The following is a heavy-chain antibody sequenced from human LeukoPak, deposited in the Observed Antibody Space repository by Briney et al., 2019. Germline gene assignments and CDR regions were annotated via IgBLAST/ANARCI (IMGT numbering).Heavy chain of an antibody. D-gene: IGHD2-2*01. Sequence: ASVKVSCKVSGYTLTELSMHWVRQAPGKGLEWMGGFDPEDGETIYAQKFQGRVTMTEDTSTDTAYMELSSLRSEDTAVYYCATGFVVVVPAATTSDYWGQGTLVTVSS. J-gene: IGHJ4*02. V-gene: IGHV1-24*01. CDR3: ATGFVVVVPAATTSDY. CDR1: GYTLTELS. CDR2: FDPEDGET.